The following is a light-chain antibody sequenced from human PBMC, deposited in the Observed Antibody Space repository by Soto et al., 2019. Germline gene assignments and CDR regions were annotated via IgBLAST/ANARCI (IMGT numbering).Light chain of an antibody. Sequence: QSALIQPASVSGSPGQSITISCTGTSSDVGGYNYVSWYQHHPGKAPKLMIYDVSNRPSGDSNRFSGSKSGNTASLTISGLQAEDEADYYCSSYTSSSTPYVVFGGGTKVTVL. J-gene: IGLJ2*01. CDR1: SSDVGGYNY. V-gene: IGLV2-14*03. CDR3: SSYTSSSTPYVV. CDR2: DVS.